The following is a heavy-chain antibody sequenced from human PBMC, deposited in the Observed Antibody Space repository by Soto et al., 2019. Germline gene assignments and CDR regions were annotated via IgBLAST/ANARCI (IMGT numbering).Heavy chain of an antibody. V-gene: IGHV1-18*01. J-gene: IGHJ4*02. CDR3: AKDMAPHCSSTSCYPYYFDY. CDR2: IGAFNGDT. Sequence: ASVKVSCKASGYTFTSYGVTWVRQAPGQGLEWMGWIGAFNGDTNYAQKFQGRVTMTTDTPTSTAYMELRSLTSDDTAVYYCAKDMAPHCSSTSCYPYYFDYWGQGTLVTVSS. CDR1: GYTFTSYG. D-gene: IGHD2-2*01.